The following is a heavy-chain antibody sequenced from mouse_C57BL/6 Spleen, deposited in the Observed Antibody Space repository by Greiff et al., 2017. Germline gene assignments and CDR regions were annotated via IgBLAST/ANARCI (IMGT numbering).Heavy chain of an antibody. CDR3: AKHDLGYAMDY. Sequence: EVQLQQSGGGLVQPGESLKLSCESNEYEFPSHDMSWVRKTPEKRLELVAAINSDGGSTYYPDTMERRFIISRDNTKKTLYLQMSSLRSEDTALYYYAKHDLGYAMDYWGQGTSVTVSS. V-gene: IGHV5-2*01. CDR1: EYEFPSHD. J-gene: IGHJ4*01. D-gene: IGHD4-1*01. CDR2: INSDGGST.